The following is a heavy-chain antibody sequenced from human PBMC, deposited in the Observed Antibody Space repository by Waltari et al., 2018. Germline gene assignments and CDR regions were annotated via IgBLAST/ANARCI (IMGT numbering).Heavy chain of an antibody. J-gene: IGHJ2*01. CDR2: VNSDGSGT. Sequence: EVQLVESGGGLVQPGGSLRLSWAASGFTFRNYWMHWVRQPPGKGLVWLSRVNSDGSGTIYADSVKGRFSISRDNGKNTLYLQMNSLRAEDSGVYFCARVAPNWSVDLWGRGTLVTVSS. CDR3: ARVAPNWSVDL. CDR1: GFTFRNYW. V-gene: IGHV3-74*01.